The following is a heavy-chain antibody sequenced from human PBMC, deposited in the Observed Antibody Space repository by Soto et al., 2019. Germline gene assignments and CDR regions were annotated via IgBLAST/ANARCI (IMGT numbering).Heavy chain of an antibody. CDR3: ARTPTRGASAWLDP. CDR1: GGSFSDYY. CDR2: IHLSGRV. J-gene: IGHJ5*02. D-gene: IGHD1-26*01. Sequence: QVQLQQWGSGLLKPSETLSLTCAIYGGSFSDYYWHWIRQSPGKGLEWIGEIHLSGRVNFTPSLKSRTSLSMETSRNQFFLTLRSVPAADTAVYFCARTPTRGASAWLDPWGRGHLVTVSS. V-gene: IGHV4-34*01.